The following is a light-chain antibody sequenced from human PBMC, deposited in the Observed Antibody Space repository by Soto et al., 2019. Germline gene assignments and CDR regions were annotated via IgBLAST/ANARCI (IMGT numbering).Light chain of an antibody. CDR1: SSDIGGYNY. V-gene: IGLV2-14*03. J-gene: IGLJ2*01. Sequence: QSALTQPASVSGSPGQSITIPCTGTSSDIGGYNYVSWYQQHPGKAPKLMIHDVSNRPSGISNRCSGSKSGNTASLTISGLQAEDEADYYCSSYTTSSTVVFGGGTKVTVL. CDR2: DVS. CDR3: SSYTTSSTVV.